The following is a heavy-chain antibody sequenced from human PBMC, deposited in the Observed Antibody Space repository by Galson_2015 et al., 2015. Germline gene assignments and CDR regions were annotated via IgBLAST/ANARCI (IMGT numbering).Heavy chain of an antibody. V-gene: IGHV4-38-2*02. CDR1: VSSISSGYY. D-gene: IGHD4-23*01. J-gene: IGHJ4*02. Sequence: SEPLSLTCAVSVSSISSGYYWGWIRQPPGKGLEWIGSIYHSGSTYYNPSLKSRVTISVDTSKNQFSLKLSSVTAADTAVYYCARDLRYGGNEEEDYWGQG. CDR2: IYHSGST. CDR3: ARDLRYGGNEEEDY.